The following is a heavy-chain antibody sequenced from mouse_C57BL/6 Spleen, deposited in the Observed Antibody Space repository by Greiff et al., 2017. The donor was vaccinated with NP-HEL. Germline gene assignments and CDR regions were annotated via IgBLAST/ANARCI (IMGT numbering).Heavy chain of an antibody. CDR3: ARVGYGYDGPYFDY. J-gene: IGHJ2*01. CDR2: IYPGDGDT. D-gene: IGHD2-2*01. Sequence: VQLQQSGAELVKPGASVKISCKASGYAFSSYWMNWVKQRPGKGLEWIGQIYPGDGDTNYNGKFKGKATLTADKSSSTAYMQLSSLTSEDSAVYFCARVGYGYDGPYFDYWGQGTTLTVSS. CDR1: GYAFSSYW. V-gene: IGHV1-80*01.